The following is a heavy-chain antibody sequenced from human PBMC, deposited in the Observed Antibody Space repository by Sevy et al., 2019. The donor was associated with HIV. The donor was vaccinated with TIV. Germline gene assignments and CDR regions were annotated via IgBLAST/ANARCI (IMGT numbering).Heavy chain of an antibody. J-gene: IGHJ4*02. CDR3: ARDQGYCSGRSCPYYFDY. V-gene: IGHV3-7*01. Sequence: GGSLRLSCAASGFTFSSYWMSWVRQAPGKGLEWVANINQDGSGKYYVDSVKGRFTISRDNAKNSLYLQMNSLRAEDAAVYYCARDQGYCSGRSCPYYFDYWGQGTLVTVSS. D-gene: IGHD2-15*01. CDR2: INQDGSGK. CDR1: GFTFSSYW.